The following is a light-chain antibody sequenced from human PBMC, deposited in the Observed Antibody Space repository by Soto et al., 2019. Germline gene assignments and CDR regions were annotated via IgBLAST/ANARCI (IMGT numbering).Light chain of an antibody. V-gene: IGLV2-14*03. CDR1: SSDVGSYNY. CDR2: DVS. J-gene: IGLJ3*02. Sequence: QSALTQPASVSGSPGQSITISCTGTSSDVGSYNYVSWYQHHPGKAPKLIIYDVSNRPSGVSYRFSGSKSGNTASLTISGLQAEDEADYYCSSYTSSSTHAVFGGGTKLTVL. CDR3: SSYTSSSTHAV.